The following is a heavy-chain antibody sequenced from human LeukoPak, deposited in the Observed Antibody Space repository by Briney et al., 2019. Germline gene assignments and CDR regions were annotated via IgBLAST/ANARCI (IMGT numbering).Heavy chain of an antibody. CDR2: ISSSSSDI. V-gene: IGHV3-21*01. CDR1: GFTFSSYS. D-gene: IGHD3-9*01. J-gene: IGHJ4*02. CDR3: ERQHVPYYDILTGYERVFDY. Sequence: GGSLRLSCAASGFTFSSYSMNWVRQAPGKGLEWVSSISSSSSDIYYADSVEGRFTISRDNAKNSLYLQMNSLRAEDTAVYYCERQHVPYYDILTGYERVFDYWGQGTLVTVSS.